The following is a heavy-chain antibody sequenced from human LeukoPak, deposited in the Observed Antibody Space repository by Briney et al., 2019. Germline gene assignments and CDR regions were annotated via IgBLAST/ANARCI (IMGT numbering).Heavy chain of an antibody. CDR2: IYYSGST. D-gene: IGHD2-2*01. CDR3: ARQRVVPAAMTIRSRVGFDY. V-gene: IGHV4-59*08. Sequence: PSETLSLTCTVSGGSISSYYWSWIRQPPGKGLEWIGYIYYSGSTNYNPSLKSRVTISVDTSKNQFSLKLSSVTAADTAVYYCARQRVVPAAMTIRSRVGFDYWGQGTLVTVSS. J-gene: IGHJ4*02. CDR1: GGSISSYY.